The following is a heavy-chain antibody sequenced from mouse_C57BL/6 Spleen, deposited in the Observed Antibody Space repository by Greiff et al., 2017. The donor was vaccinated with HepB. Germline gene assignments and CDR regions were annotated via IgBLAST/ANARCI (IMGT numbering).Heavy chain of an antibody. J-gene: IGHJ3*01. CDR1: GYTFTSDW. D-gene: IGHD2-4*01. V-gene: IGHV1-55*01. CDR2: IYPGSGST. CDR3: ARGGLRQAWFAY. Sequence: QVQLQQPGAELVKPGASVKMSCKASGYTFTSDWITWVKQRPGQGLEWIGDIYPGSGSTNYNEKFKSKATLTVDTSSSPAYMQRSSLTSEDSAVYYCARGGLRQAWFAYWGQGTLVTVSA.